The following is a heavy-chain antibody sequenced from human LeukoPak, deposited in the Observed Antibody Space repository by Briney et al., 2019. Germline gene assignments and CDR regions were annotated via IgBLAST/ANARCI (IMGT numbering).Heavy chain of an antibody. CDR2: IIPIFGIA. Sequence: GASVKVSCKASGGTFSSYAISWVRQAPGQGLEWMGRIIPIFGIANYAQKFQGRVTITADKSTSTAYMELSSLRSEDTAVYYCAGSYYDSSGPEGYWGQGTLVTVSS. CDR3: AGSYYDSSGPEGY. V-gene: IGHV1-69*04. D-gene: IGHD3-22*01. CDR1: GGTFSSYA. J-gene: IGHJ4*02.